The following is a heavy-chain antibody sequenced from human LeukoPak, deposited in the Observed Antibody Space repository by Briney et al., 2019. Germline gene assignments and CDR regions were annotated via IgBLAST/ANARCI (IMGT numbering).Heavy chain of an antibody. Sequence: GGSLRLSCAASGFTVSSNYMSWVRQAPGKGLEWVSVIYSGGSTYYADSVKGRFTISRDNSKSTLFLQMNSLRAEDTAVYYCARVSDGDYVDYWGQGTLVTVSS. V-gene: IGHV3-53*01. J-gene: IGHJ4*02. CDR1: GFTVSSNY. D-gene: IGHD4-17*01. CDR3: ARVSDGDYVDY. CDR2: IYSGGST.